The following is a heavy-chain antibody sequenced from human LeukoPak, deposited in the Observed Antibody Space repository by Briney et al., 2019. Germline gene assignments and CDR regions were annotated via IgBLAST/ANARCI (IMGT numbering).Heavy chain of an antibody. Sequence: SETLSLTCTVSGGSIGSFDSYWSWIRQHPGKGLEWIGCVYYSGSTYHNPSLKSRVTISVDTSNNQFSLKLTSVTAADTAVYFCARRSDSGSDDGEDYFDYWGQGTLVTVSS. CDR3: ARRSDSGSDDGEDYFDY. V-gene: IGHV4-39*01. CDR1: GGSIGSFDSY. D-gene: IGHD1-26*01. J-gene: IGHJ4*02. CDR2: VYYSGST.